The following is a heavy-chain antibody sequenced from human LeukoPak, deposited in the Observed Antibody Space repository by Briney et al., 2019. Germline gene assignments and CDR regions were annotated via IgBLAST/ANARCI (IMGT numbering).Heavy chain of an antibody. CDR3: ASHRGVRCSSTSCPFDY. CDR2: FDPEDGET. D-gene: IGHD2-2*01. J-gene: IGHJ4*02. Sequence: ASVKVSCKVSGYTLTELSMHWVRQAPGKGLEWMGGFDPEDGETIYAQKFQGRVTITADKSTSTAYMELSSLRSEDTAVYYCASHRGVRCSSTSCPFDYWGQGTLVTVSS. CDR1: GYTLTELS. V-gene: IGHV1-24*01.